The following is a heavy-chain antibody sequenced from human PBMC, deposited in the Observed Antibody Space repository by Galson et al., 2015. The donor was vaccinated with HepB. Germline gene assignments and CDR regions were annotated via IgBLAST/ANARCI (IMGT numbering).Heavy chain of an antibody. D-gene: IGHD3-16*01. J-gene: IGHJ3*02. V-gene: IGHV1-3*01. CDR2: INAGNGNT. CDR1: GYTFTSYA. Sequence: SVKVSCKASGYTFTSYAMHWVRQAPRQRLEWMGWINAGNGNTKYSQKFQGRVTITRDTSASTAYMELSSLRSEDTAVYYCARTYYDYIWGSYAFDIWGQGTMVTVSS. CDR3: ARTYYDYIWGSYAFDI.